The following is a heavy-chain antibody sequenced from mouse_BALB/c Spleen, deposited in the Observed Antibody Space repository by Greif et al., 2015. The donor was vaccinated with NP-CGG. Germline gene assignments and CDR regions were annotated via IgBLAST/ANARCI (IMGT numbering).Heavy chain of an antibody. CDR3: ARHFYDCYYGEDY. Sequence: EVQGVESGGGLVKPGGSLKLSCAASGFAFSSYDMSWVRQTPEKRLEWVAYISSGGGSTYYPDTVKGRFTISRDNAKNDLYMQMSSLKSEDTAMYYCARHFYDCYYGEDYWGQGTTLTVSS. D-gene: IGHD2-3*01. CDR1: GFAFSSYD. CDR2: ISSGGGST. V-gene: IGHV5-12-1*01. J-gene: IGHJ2*01.